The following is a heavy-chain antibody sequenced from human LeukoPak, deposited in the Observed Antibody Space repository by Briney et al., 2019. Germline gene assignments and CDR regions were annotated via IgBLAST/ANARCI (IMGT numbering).Heavy chain of an antibody. J-gene: IGHJ4*02. D-gene: IGHD2-15*01. CDR3: ARDRVTTDMDY. CDR2: ISSSSSYI. V-gene: IGHV3-21*01. Sequence: GGSLRLSCAASGFTFSSYSMNWVRQAPGKGLEWVSSISSSSSYIYYADSVKGRFTTSRDNAKNSLYLQMNSLRAEDAAVYYCARDRVTTDMDYWGQGTLVTVSS. CDR1: GFTFSSYS.